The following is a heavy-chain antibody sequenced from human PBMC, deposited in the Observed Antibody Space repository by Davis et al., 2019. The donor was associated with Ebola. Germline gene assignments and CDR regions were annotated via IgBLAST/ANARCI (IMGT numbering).Heavy chain of an antibody. D-gene: IGHD4-17*01. Sequence: PSETLSLTCTVSGGSISSSSYYWGWIRQAPGKGLEWVSYISSSSSYTNYADSVKGRFTISRDNAKNSLYLQMNSLRAEDTAVYYCARGEDYGDLVYYYGMDVWGQGTTVTVSS. CDR3: ARGEDYGDLVYYYGMDV. V-gene: IGHV3-11*06. CDR1: GGSISSSSYY. CDR2: ISSSSSYT. J-gene: IGHJ6*02.